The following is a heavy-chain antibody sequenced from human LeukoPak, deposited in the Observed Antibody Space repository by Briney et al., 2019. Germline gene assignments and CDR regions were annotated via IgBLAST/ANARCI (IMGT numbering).Heavy chain of an antibody. Sequence: ASVKVSRKASGYTFTSYGMNWVRQAPGQGLEWMGWINTNTGNPTYAQGFTGRFVFSLDTSVSTAYLQISSLKAEDTAVYYCARVEYDILTGRKDYFDYWGQGTLVTVSS. CDR3: ARVEYDILTGRKDYFDY. D-gene: IGHD3-9*01. J-gene: IGHJ4*02. CDR2: INTNTGNP. V-gene: IGHV7-4-1*02. CDR1: GYTFTSYG.